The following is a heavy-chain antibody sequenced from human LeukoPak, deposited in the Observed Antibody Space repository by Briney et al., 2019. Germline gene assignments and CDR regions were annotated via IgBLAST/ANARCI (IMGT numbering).Heavy chain of an antibody. D-gene: IGHD6-13*01. J-gene: IGHJ4*02. V-gene: IGHV4-39*01. CDR3: ATFSSMWHSDY. Sequence: PSETLSLTCTVSGDSISTTTYYWGWIRQPPGKGLEWIGSVYYTGSAYYNPSLKSRLTISVDTSKNRFSLKLTSVAATDTAVYYCATFSSMWHSDYWGQGTLVTVSS. CDR1: GDSISTTTYY. CDR2: VYYTGSA.